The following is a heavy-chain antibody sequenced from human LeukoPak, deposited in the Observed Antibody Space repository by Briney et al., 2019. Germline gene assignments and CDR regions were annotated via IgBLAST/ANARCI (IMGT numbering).Heavy chain of an antibody. J-gene: IGHJ4*02. CDR3: ARTRGYSLGYSDY. CDR1: GYTFSSYD. V-gene: IGHV1-8*01. Sequence: ASVTVSCKTSGYTFSSYDINWVRQATGQGLEWMGWMNPNSGDTGYAQKFQDRVTMTRNTSKSTAYMELSSLSSEDTAVYYCARTRGYSLGYSDYWGQGTLVTVSS. CDR2: MNPNSGDT. D-gene: IGHD5-18*01.